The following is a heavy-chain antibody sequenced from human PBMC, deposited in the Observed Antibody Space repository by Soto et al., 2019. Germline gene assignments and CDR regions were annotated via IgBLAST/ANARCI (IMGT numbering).Heavy chain of an antibody. CDR2: INHSGST. CDR3: ARVGEQWLVRRYFQH. J-gene: IGHJ1*01. D-gene: IGHD6-19*01. Sequence: SETLSLTCAVYGGSFSGYYWSWIRQPPGKGLEWIGEINHSGSTNYNPSLKSRVTISVDTSKNQFSLKLSSVTAADTAVYYCARVGEQWLVRRYFQHWGQGTLVTVSS. V-gene: IGHV4-34*01. CDR1: GGSFSGYY.